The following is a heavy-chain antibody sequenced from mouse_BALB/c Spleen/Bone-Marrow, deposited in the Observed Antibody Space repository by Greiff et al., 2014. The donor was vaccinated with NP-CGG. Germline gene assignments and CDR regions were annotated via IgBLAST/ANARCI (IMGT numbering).Heavy chain of an antibody. CDR1: GYSLTGYT. CDR2: INPYNGGT. V-gene: IGHV1-26*01. CDR3: ARGPPLYYDYGFDY. J-gene: IGHJ2*01. D-gene: IGHD2-4*01. Sequence: VQLQQPGPELVKPGASMKISCKASGYSLTGYTMNWVKQSHGKNLEWIGLINPYNGGTRYNQKFKGEATLTVDKSSSTAYMELLSLTSEDSAVYYCARGPPLYYDYGFDYWGQGTTLTVSS.